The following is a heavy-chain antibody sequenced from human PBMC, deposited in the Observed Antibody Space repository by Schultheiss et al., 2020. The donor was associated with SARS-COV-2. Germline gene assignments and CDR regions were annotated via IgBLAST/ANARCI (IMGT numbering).Heavy chain of an antibody. CDR3: VKDAIARDGRMDFFDY. CDR2: IGGGEGRA. D-gene: IGHD5-24*01. CDR1: GFIFSDYA. V-gene: IGHV3-23*01. J-gene: IGHJ4*02. Sequence: GGSLRLSCGASGFIFSDYAMNWVRQAPGKGLEWVSHIGGGEGRAYYADSVKGRFTSSRDDSRATLYLHMNSLRIEDTAVYYCVKDAIARDGRMDFFDYWGQGILVTVSS.